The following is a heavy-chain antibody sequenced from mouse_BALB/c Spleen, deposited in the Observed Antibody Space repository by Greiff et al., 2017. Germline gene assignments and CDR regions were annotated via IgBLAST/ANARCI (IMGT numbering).Heavy chain of an antibody. Sequence: EVKLMESGGGLVKPGGSLKLSCAASGFTFSDYYMYWVRQTPEKRLEWVATISDGGSYTYYPDSVKGRFTISRDNAKNNLYLQMSSLKSEDTAMYYCAREDGNYFSFAYWGQGTLVTVSA. CDR3: AREDGNYFSFAY. V-gene: IGHV5-4*02. J-gene: IGHJ3*01. CDR2: ISDGGSYT. D-gene: IGHD2-1*01. CDR1: GFTFSDYY.